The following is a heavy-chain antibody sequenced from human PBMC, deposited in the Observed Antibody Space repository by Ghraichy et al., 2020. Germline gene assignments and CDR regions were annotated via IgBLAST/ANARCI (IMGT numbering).Heavy chain of an antibody. CDR2: IYHSGSP. D-gene: IGHD3-16*02. J-gene: IGHJ3*02. V-gene: IGHV4-38-2*02. CDR1: GYSVSSGYY. Sequence: SETLSLTCAVSGYSVSSGYYWGWIRQPPGKGLEWIGSIYHSGSPYYNPSLKSRVTISVDTSKNQFSLKLSSVTAADTAVYHCARDGGYDYVLGSYRFDAFDIWGQGTMVTVSS. CDR3: ARDGGYDYVLGSYRFDAFDI.